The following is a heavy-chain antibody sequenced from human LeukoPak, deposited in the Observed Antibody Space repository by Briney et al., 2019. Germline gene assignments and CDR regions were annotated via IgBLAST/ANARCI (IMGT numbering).Heavy chain of an antibody. Sequence: GGSLRLSCAGSGFTFSNGWMSWVRQAPGKGLEWVGRIKSKTDGGTTDYAAPVKGRFTISGDDSKNTVYLQMNSLKTEDTAVYYCATGFGAPAEYFQHWGQGTLVTVSS. J-gene: IGHJ1*01. V-gene: IGHV3-15*01. CDR2: IKSKTDGGTT. CDR3: ATGFGAPAEYFQH. CDR1: GFTFSNGW. D-gene: IGHD3-10*01.